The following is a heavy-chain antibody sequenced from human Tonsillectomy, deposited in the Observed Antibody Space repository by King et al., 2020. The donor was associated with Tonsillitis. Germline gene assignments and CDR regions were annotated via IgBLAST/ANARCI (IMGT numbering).Heavy chain of an antibody. CDR1: GFTFSNAW. CDR2: IKSKTDGGTT. J-gene: IGHJ4*02. Sequence: VQLVESGGGLVKPGGSLRLSCAASGFTFSNAWMSWVRQAPGKGLEWVGRIKSKTDGGTTDYAAPGKGRFTISRDDSKNTLYLQMNSLKTEDTAVYYCTTDRGWDNYFDYWGQGTLVTVSS. D-gene: IGHD3-10*01. V-gene: IGHV3-15*01. CDR3: TTDRGWDNYFDY.